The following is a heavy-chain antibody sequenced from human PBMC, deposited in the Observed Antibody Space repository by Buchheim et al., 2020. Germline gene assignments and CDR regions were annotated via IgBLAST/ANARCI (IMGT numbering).Heavy chain of an antibody. Sequence: EVQLVESGGGLVQPGGSLRLSCAASGFIFSSNWMHWVRQAPGKGLVRVSRINSDGSSVFYADSVKGRFTISRDNATNTLYLQMNSLRAEDTAVYYCARGRDDYGDYYGLDVWGQGTT. D-gene: IGHD4-17*01. CDR1: GFIFSSNW. J-gene: IGHJ6*02. V-gene: IGHV3-74*01. CDR3: ARGRDDYGDYYGLDV. CDR2: INSDGSSV.